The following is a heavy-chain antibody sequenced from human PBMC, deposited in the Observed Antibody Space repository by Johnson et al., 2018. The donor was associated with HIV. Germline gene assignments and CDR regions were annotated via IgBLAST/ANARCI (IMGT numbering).Heavy chain of an antibody. Sequence: MQLVESGGGVVQRGGSLRLSCVASGFTVSSNYMSWVRQAPGKGLEWVSVIYSGDSTYYADSVKGRFTISRDNSKNTLYLQMNRLRAEDTAVYYCARMTTTVSQHDGFDIWGQGTMATVSS. CDR2: IYSGDST. D-gene: IGHD4-17*01. CDR1: GFTVSSNY. J-gene: IGHJ3*02. CDR3: ARMTTTVSQHDGFDI. V-gene: IGHV3-66*01.